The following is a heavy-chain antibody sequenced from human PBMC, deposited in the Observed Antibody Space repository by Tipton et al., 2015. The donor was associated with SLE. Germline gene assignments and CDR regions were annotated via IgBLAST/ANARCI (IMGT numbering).Heavy chain of an antibody. V-gene: IGHV3-64*01. Sequence: SLRLSCAASGFTFSSYAMHWVRQAPGKGLEYVSAISSNGGSTYYANSVKGRFTISRDNSKNTLYLQMGSLRAEDMAVYYCARIGVAAPLGWVDYWGQGTLVTVSS. J-gene: IGHJ4*02. CDR1: GFTFSSYA. CDR2: ISSNGGST. D-gene: IGHD6-13*01. CDR3: ARIGVAAPLGWVDY.